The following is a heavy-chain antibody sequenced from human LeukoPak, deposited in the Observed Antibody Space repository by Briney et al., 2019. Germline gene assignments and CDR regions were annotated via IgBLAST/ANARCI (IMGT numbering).Heavy chain of an antibody. CDR2: ISGTGYTT. Sequence: GGSLRLSCAASGFSFSSYEMNWVRQAPGKGLEWISYISGTGYTTYYTESVMGRFTISRDNAKNSLYLQMNSLRAEDTAVYYCARSSDVSDYWGQGTLVTVSS. CDR1: GFSFSSYE. V-gene: IGHV3-48*03. CDR3: ARSSDVSDY. J-gene: IGHJ4*02.